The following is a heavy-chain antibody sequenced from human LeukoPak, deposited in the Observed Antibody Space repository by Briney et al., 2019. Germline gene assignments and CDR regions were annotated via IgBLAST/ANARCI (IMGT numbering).Heavy chain of an antibody. CDR2: VFTSGST. V-gene: IGHV4-61*02. D-gene: IGHD6-6*01. Sequence: PSQTLSLTCTVSGGSISSGGYYWSWIWQPAGKGLEWIGRVFTSGSTNYNPSLKSRVTISMDKSKNQFSLKLSSVTAADTAVHYCARLYSSASIGVHYFDYWGQGALVTVSS. J-gene: IGHJ4*02. CDR3: ARLYSSASIGVHYFDY. CDR1: GGSISSGGYY.